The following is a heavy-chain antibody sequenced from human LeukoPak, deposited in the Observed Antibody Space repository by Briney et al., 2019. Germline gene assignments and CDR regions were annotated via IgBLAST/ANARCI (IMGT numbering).Heavy chain of an antibody. J-gene: IGHJ4*02. CDR2: IYYSGST. V-gene: IGHV4-39*01. CDR1: GGSISSGGYY. D-gene: IGHD4-17*01. Sequence: SQTLSLTCIVSGGSISSGGYYWGWIRQPPGKGLEWIGSIYYSGSTYYNPSLKSRVTISVDTSKNQFSLKLSSVTAADTAVYYCARIMNDYGAQSDYWGQGTLVTVSS. CDR3: ARIMNDYGAQSDY.